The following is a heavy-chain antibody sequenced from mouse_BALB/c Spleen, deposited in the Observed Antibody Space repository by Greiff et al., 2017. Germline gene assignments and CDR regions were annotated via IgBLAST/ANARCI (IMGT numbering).Heavy chain of an antibody. CDR1: GFNIKDTY. D-gene: IGHD1-1*01. V-gene: IGHV14-3*02. Sequence: EVQLQQSGAELVKPGASVKLSCTASGFNIKDTYMHWVKQRPEQGLEWIGRIDPANGNTKYDPKFQGKATITADTSSNTAYLQLSSLTSEDTAVFYCARVDYYGSSPWFAYWGQGTLVTVSA. J-gene: IGHJ3*01. CDR2: IDPANGNT. CDR3: ARVDYYGSSPWFAY.